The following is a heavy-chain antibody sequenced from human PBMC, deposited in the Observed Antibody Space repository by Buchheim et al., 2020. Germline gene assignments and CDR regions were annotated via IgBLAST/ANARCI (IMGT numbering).Heavy chain of an antibody. J-gene: IGHJ6*02. D-gene: IGHD6-19*01. CDR1: GFTFSSYA. CDR2: ISGSGGST. CDR3: AKVIRGGSGWFYGMDV. Sequence: EVQLLESGGGLVQPGGSLRLSCAASGFTFSSYAMSWVRQAPGKGLEWVSAISGSGGSTYYADSVKGRFTLSRDNSKHTLSLQMNSLRAEDTAVYYCAKVIRGGSGWFYGMDVWGQGTT. V-gene: IGHV3-23*01.